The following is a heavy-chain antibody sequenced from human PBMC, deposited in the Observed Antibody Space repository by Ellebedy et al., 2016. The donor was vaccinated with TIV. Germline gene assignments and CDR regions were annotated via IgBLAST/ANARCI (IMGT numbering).Heavy chain of an antibody. CDR1: GFTFSSYA. D-gene: IGHD1-1*01. CDR2: IDGGGGST. J-gene: IGHJ4*02. CDR3: AKGGGMTTYYFHF. Sequence: GESLKISXGASGFTFSSYAMSWVRQAPGKGLEWVSGIDGGGGSTYYADSVKGRFTISRDNSKSTLFLQMSRLRAEDTAVYYCAKGGGMTTYYFHFWGQGTLVTVSS. V-gene: IGHV3-23*01.